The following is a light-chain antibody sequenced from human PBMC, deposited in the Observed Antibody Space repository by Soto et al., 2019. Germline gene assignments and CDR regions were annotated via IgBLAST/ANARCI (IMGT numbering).Light chain of an antibody. V-gene: IGLV2-14*01. Sequence: QLVLTQPASVSGSPGQSITISCTGTSSDDGDFNYVSWYQQHPGKAPKLMIYDVDNRPSGVSIRFSGAKSGSTASLSISGGPDEEDADYYCCSFSSSTTRVFGTGTKLTVL. CDR2: DVD. CDR1: SSDDGDFNY. CDR3: CSFSSSTTRV. J-gene: IGLJ1*01.